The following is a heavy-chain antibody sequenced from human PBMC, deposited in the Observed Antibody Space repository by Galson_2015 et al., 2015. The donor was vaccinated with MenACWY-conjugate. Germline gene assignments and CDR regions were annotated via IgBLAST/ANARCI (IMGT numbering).Heavy chain of an antibody. Sequence: SLRLSCAASGITFSSNAMNWVRQAPGKGLEWVSGIGTGGGIYYADSVKGRFTISRDNSKNMVYLQMNSLRAEDTAIYYCAKFKYSTSWSNTHGMDVWGQGTTVTVSS. J-gene: IGHJ6*02. D-gene: IGHD2-2*01. V-gene: IGHV3-23*01. CDR2: IGTGGGI. CDR3: AKFKYSTSWSNTHGMDV. CDR1: GITFSSNA.